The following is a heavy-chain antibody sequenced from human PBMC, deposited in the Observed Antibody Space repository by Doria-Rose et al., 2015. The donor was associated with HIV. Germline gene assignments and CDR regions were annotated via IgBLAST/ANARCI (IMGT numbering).Heavy chain of an antibody. CDR2: IIPMFGTA. D-gene: IGHD1-26*01. Sequence: GLEWMGGIIPMFGTADYARKFQGRVTITADESTSTGYMELSSLRSEDTAVYYCARDLVSGSTDWGQGTLVTVSS. J-gene: IGHJ4*02. CDR3: ARDLVSGSTD. V-gene: IGHV1-69*01.